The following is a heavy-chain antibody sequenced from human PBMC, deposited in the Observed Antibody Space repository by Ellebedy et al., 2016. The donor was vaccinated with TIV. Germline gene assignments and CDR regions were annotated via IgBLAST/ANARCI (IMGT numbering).Heavy chain of an antibody. V-gene: IGHV3-23*01. CDR3: AKGVTMVRGVIIPSDY. D-gene: IGHD3-10*01. CDR2: ISGSGGST. J-gene: IGHJ4*02. Sequence: PGGSLRLSCAASGFTFSSYAMSWVRQAPGKGLEWVSAISGSGGSTYYADSVKGRFTISRDNSKNTLYLQMNSLRAEDTAVYYCAKGVTMVRGVIIPSDYWGQGTLVTVSS. CDR1: GFTFSSYA.